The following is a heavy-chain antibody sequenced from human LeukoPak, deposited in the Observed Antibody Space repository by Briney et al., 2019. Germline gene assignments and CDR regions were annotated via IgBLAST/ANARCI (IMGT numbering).Heavy chain of an antibody. CDR3: GTLGVMWEIDS. CDR2: INSDGPST. J-gene: IGHJ5*01. CDR1: GFTFSRYS. Sequence: PGGSLRLSCAASGFTFSRYSMVWVRHAPGKGLVWVSRINSDGPSTNYADSGKGRFTLSRDNTKSTVYLQMNSLRPEDTAVYNCGTLGVMWEIDSWGQGALVTVSS. D-gene: IGHD1-26*01. V-gene: IGHV3-74*01.